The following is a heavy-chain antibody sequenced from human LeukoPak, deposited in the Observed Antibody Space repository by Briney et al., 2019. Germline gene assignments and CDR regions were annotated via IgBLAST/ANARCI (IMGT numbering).Heavy chain of an antibody. CDR3: ANQPSIAASSDTDF. Sequence: GGSLRLSCAASGFTFNSSGMHWARQAPGKGLEWVAFIRYDGKNQYYADSVKGRFTISRDNSKNMLYLQMSSLRAEDTAVFYCANQPSIAASSDTDFWGQGTLVSVSS. V-gene: IGHV3-30*02. D-gene: IGHD6-6*01. J-gene: IGHJ4*02. CDR2: IRYDGKNQ. CDR1: GFTFNSSG.